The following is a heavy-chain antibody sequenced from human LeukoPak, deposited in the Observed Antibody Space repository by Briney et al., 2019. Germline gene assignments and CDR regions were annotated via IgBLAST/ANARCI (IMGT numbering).Heavy chain of an antibody. CDR2: VKTKVYGGTT. CDR1: VFTFGDFA. D-gene: IGHD1-1*01. J-gene: IGHJ4*02. CDR3: TRDHRDDWNPGYYFDY. V-gene: IGHV3-49*04. Sequence: GGSLRLSCTASVFTFGDFAINWVRHAPREGLEWVCFVKTKVYGGTTEYAASVKGRFTISRDDSKAIAYLQMNSLKTEDTAVYYCTRDHRDDWNPGYYFDYWGQGTLVTVSS.